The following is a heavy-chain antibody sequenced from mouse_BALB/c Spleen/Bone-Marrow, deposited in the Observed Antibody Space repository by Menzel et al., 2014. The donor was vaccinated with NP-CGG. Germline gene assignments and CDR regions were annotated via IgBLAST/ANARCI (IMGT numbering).Heavy chain of an antibody. J-gene: IGHJ4*01. V-gene: IGHV2-9*02. Sequence: QVQLKESGPGLVAPSQCLSITCTVSGFSLTSYGVHWVRQPPGKGLEWLGVIWAGGNTNYNSALMSRLSISKDNSKTQVFLKMNSLQTDDTAVYFCAREGRYGYAMDYWGQGTSVTVSS. CDR1: GFSLTSYG. D-gene: IGHD2-12*01. CDR2: IWAGGNT. CDR3: AREGRYGYAMDY.